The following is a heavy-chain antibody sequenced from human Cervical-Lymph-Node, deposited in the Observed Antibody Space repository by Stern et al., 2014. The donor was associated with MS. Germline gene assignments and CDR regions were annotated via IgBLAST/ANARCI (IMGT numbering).Heavy chain of an antibody. CDR2: IYWDVDT. J-gene: IGHJ4*02. D-gene: IGHD1-1*01. CDR1: GFSFSTDGVS. Sequence: QVTLKESGPTLVRPTQTLTLTCTFSGFSFSTDGVSVGWIRQPPGKDPEWLALIYWDVDTHYSPSLKSRLTITKATSRDQVVLTMTNMDRVDTATYFCAHLDDYVDFWGQGGLVTVSS. V-gene: IGHV2-5*02. CDR3: AHLDDYVDF.